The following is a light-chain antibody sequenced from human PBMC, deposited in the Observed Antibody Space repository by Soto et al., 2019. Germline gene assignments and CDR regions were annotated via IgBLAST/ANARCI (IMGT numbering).Light chain of an antibody. J-gene: IGKJ2*01. CDR1: ESLFGF. CDR3: QSYNDWPFA. Sequence: DIVLTQSPATLSVSPGDRVTLSCRASESLFGFLAWYHQKPGQAPRLLMYGVSTSATGIPASFSGGGSATDFTLTISSLQSEDSAFYYCQSYNDWPFASGLGTRLEI. V-gene: IGKV3-15*01. CDR2: GVS.